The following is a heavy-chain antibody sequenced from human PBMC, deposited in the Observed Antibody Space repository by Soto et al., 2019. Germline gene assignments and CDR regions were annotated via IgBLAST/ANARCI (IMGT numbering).Heavy chain of an antibody. D-gene: IGHD6-19*01. CDR2: ISGSGGYT. CDR1: GFTFSTYA. V-gene: IGHV3-23*01. Sequence: GSLRLSCAASGFTFSTYAMSWVRQAPGKGLEWVSAISGSGGYTYYADSVKGRFTISRDNSNNTLYLQMNSLRAEDTAVYYCAKDRIAVAGTYDYWGQGTLVTVS. CDR3: AKDRIAVAGTYDY. J-gene: IGHJ4*02.